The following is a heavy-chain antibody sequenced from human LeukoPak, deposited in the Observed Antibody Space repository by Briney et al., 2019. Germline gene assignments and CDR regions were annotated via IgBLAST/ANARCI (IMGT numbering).Heavy chain of an antibody. V-gene: IGHV4-59*01. CDR2: IYYSGST. D-gene: IGHD4/OR15-4a*01. CDR1: GGSISSYY. Sequence: SETLSLTCTVSGGSISSYYWSWIRQPPGKGLEWIGYIYYSGSTSYNPSLKSRVTISVDTSKNQFSLKLNSVTAADTAVYYCARDLIYLTNYYYYGMDVWGQGTTVTVSS. J-gene: IGHJ6*02. CDR3: ARDLIYLTNYYYYGMDV.